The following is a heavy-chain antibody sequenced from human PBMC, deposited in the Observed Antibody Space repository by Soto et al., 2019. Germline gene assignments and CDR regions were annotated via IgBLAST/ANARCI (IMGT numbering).Heavy chain of an antibody. CDR2: INPSGGST. J-gene: IGHJ6*02. CDR1: GYTFTSYY. Sequence: QVQLVQSGAEVKKPGASVKVSCKASGYTFTSYYMHWVRQPPVQGLEWMGIINPSGGSTSYAQKFQGRVTMTRDTSTSTVYMELSSLRSEDTAVYYCARDSSHDSSGYYPYYYGMDVWGQGTTVTVSS. V-gene: IGHV1-46*01. D-gene: IGHD3-22*01. CDR3: ARDSSHDSSGYYPYYYGMDV.